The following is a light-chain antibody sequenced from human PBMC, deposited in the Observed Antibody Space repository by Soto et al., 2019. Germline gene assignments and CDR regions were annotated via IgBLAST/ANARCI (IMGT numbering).Light chain of an antibody. CDR1: ESLIGW. J-gene: IGKJ1*01. Sequence: DIQLTQSPFTLSASVGDTVTISCRASESLIGWLAWYQQRPGSAPKLLIYDASSLEGGVPSRFTGDGSGTEFSLTIASLQPDDFGTYYCQQYKSYPWTFGQGTKLDLK. V-gene: IGKV1-5*01. CDR2: DAS. CDR3: QQYKSYPWT.